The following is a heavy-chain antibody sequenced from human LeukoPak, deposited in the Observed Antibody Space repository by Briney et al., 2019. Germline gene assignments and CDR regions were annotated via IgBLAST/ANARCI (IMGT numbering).Heavy chain of an antibody. V-gene: IGHV4-59*01. J-gene: IGHJ6*02. D-gene: IGHD2-2*02. CDR2: IYYSGST. CDR1: GGSISSYY. Sequence: PSETLSLTCTVSGGSISSYYWSWIRQPPGKGLEWIGYIYYSGSTNYNPSLKSRVTISVDTSKNQFSLKLSSVTAADTAVHYCARGRDCSSTSCYSGYYYYGMDVWGQGTTVTVSS. CDR3: ARGRDCSSTSCYSGYYYYGMDV.